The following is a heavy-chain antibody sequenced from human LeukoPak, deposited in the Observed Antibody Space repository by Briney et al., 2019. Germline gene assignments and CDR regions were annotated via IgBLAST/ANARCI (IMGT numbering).Heavy chain of an antibody. D-gene: IGHD6-13*01. CDR3: AKDVIAAAGMD. CDR2: ISGSGGST. Sequence: PGRSLRLSCAASGFTFSNHGMHWVRQAPGKGLEWVSAISGSGGSTYYADSVKGRFTISRDNSKNTLYLQMNSLRAEDTAVYYCAKDVIAAAGMDWGQGTLVTVSS. CDR1: GFTFSNHG. V-gene: IGHV3-23*01. J-gene: IGHJ4*02.